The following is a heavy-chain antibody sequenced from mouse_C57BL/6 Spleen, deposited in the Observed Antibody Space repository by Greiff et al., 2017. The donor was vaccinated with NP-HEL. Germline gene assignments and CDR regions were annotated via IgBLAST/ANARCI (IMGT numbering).Heavy chain of an antibody. CDR1: GFTFSSYA. V-gene: IGHV5-4*01. CDR2: ISDGGSYT. D-gene: IGHD1-1*01. Sequence: EVHLVESGGGLVKPGGSLKLSCAASGFTFSSYAMSWVRQTPEKRLEWVATISDGGSYTYYPDNVKGRFTISRDNAKNNLYLQMSHLKSEDTAMYYCARGDYYGSYYFDYWGQGTTLTVSS. CDR3: ARGDYYGSYYFDY. J-gene: IGHJ2*01.